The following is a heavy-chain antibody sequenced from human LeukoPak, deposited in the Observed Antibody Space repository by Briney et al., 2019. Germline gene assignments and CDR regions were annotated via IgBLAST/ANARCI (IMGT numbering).Heavy chain of an antibody. CDR1: GGSISSSSYY. CDR2: IYYSGST. V-gene: IGHV4-39*07. D-gene: IGHD2-21*02. CDR3: ARAYCGGDCYSSYYYYYMDV. Sequence: SETLSLTCTVSGGSISSSSYYWGWLRQPPGKGLEWIGSIYYSGSTYYNPSLKSRVTISVDTSKNQSSLKLSSVTAADTAVYYCARAYCGGDCYSSYYYYYMDVWGKGTTVTVSS. J-gene: IGHJ6*03.